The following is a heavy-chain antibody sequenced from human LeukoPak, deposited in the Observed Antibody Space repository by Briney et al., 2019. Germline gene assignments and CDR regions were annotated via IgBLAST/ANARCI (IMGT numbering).Heavy chain of an antibody. Sequence: GGSLRLSCAASGFTFSTYSMNWVRQAPGKGLEWVSYISGSSGTIYYADSVKGRFTISRDNAKTSLYLQMNSLRAEDTAIYYCARRSEFGVLYYMDVWGKGTTITVSS. J-gene: IGHJ6*03. V-gene: IGHV3-48*04. D-gene: IGHD3-16*01. CDR2: ISGSSGTI. CDR1: GFTFSTYS. CDR3: ARRSEFGVLYYMDV.